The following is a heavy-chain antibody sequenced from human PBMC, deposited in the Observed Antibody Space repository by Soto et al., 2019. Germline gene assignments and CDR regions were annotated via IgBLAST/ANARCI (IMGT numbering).Heavy chain of an antibody. D-gene: IGHD3-22*01. CDR2: INPNSGGT. CDR3: ARDYYGSSGYLPY. Sequence: ASVKVSCKASGYTFTGYYMHWVRQAPGQGLEWMGWINPNSGGTNYAQKFQGWVTMTRDTSISTAYMELSRLRSDDTAVYYCARDYYGSSGYLPYWGQGTLVTVSS. J-gene: IGHJ4*02. V-gene: IGHV1-2*04. CDR1: GYTFTGYY.